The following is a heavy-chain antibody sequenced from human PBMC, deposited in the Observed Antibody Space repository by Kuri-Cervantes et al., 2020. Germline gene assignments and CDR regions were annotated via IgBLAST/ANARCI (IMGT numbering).Heavy chain of an antibody. J-gene: IGHJ5*02. V-gene: IGHV3-23*01. D-gene: IGHD3-10*01. CDR3: THYTYYYDSGSYYNVAP. Sequence: GESLKISCAASGFTFSSYAMSWVRQAPGKGLEWVSYISSSGSTIYYADSVKGRFTISRDNSKNTLYLQMNSLRAEDTAVYYCTHYTYYYDSGSYYNVAPWGQGTLVTVSS. CDR2: ISSSGSTI. CDR1: GFTFSSYA.